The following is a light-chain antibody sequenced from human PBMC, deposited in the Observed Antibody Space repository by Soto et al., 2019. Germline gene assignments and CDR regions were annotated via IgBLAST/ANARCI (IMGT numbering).Light chain of an antibody. CDR2: HAS. J-gene: IGKJ1*01. Sequence: EIVMTQSPATLSVSPGERATLSCRASQSVSNKLAWYQQKPGQAPRLLIYHASIRATGIPARFSGSGSGTKFTPTISSLQSEDFAIYYCQHYNNWPPGTFGQGTKVEIK. CDR3: QHYNNWPPGT. CDR1: QSVSNK. V-gene: IGKV3-15*01.